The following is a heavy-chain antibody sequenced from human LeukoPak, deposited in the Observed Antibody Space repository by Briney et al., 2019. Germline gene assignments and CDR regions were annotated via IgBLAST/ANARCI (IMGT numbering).Heavy chain of an antibody. CDR2: IYYSGST. V-gene: IGHV4-59*08. D-gene: IGHD5-24*01. Sequence: PSETLSFTCTGSGGSISSYYWSWIRQPPGNGLEWIGYIYYSGSTNYNPSLNRRVTISVDTYKDQFSLKLRYVTAADPAVYYCARLVEMATSHGGYYFDYWGQGTLVTVSS. J-gene: IGHJ4*02. CDR3: ARLVEMATSHGGYYFDY. CDR1: GGSISSYY.